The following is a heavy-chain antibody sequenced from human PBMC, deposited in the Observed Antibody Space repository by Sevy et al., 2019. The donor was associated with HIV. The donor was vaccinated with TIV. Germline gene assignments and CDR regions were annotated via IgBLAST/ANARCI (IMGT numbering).Heavy chain of an antibody. Sequence: ASVKVSCKASGYTFSDYYIHWVRQAPGQGLEWMAWINPNDGVSHYAQRFQGGVTLTRDTSISTAYMDLRGLRYDETAIYYGTGLTTRPTSDLYGMDVWGQGTPVTVSS. CDR1: GYTFSDYY. J-gene: IGHJ6*02. V-gene: IGHV1-2*02. CDR3: TGLTTRPTSDLYGMDV. D-gene: IGHD4-17*01. CDR2: INPNDGVS.